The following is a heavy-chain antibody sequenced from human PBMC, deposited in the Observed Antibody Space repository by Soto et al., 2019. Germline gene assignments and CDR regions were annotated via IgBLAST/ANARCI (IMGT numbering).Heavy chain of an antibody. CDR3: ARAVAVADDFAY. CDR2: INAGNGNT. CDR1: GYTFTGYA. D-gene: IGHD6-19*01. V-gene: IGHV1-3*01. J-gene: IGHJ4*02. Sequence: ASVKVSCKASGYTFTGYAMHWGRQAPGQRLEWMGWINAGNGNTKYSQKFQGRVTITRDTSASTAYMELSSLRSEDTAVYYCARAVAVADDFAYSGQGTPVPVSS.